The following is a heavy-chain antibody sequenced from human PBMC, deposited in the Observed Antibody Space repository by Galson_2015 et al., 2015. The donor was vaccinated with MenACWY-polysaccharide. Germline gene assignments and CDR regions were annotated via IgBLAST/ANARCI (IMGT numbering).Heavy chain of an antibody. V-gene: IGHV4-39*01. J-gene: IGHJ4*02. Sequence: LSLTCTFSGGSIFSSSSYWGWLRQPPGKGLEWIGSSDYSGSDFYNPSLKSRVTISVDTSKNQFSLKLNSVTAADTAVYYCARRGGGKEFDYWGQGMLVTVSS. CDR3: ARRGGGKEFDY. D-gene: IGHD3-16*01. CDR1: GGSIFSSSSY. CDR2: SDYSGSD.